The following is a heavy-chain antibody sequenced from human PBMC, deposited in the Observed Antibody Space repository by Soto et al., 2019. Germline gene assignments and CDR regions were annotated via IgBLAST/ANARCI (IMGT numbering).Heavy chain of an antibody. CDR2: IIPVLDMP. Sequence: QVQLVQSGAEVKKPGSSVKVSCKASGDTLSTYTIGWVRQAPEQGLEWMGWIIPVLDMPIYAQKFQGRVTISAEKSTSTVYMELSSLRSDDTAVYYCARGIAAGTDYWGQGTLVTVSS. CDR1: GDTLSTYT. J-gene: IGHJ4*02. CDR3: ARGIAAGTDY. D-gene: IGHD6-13*01. V-gene: IGHV1-69*02.